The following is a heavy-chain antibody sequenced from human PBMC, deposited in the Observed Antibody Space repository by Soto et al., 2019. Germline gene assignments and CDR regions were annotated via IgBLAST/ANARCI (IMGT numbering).Heavy chain of an antibody. CDR1: GFTFSSYW. J-gene: IGHJ3*02. D-gene: IGHD1-26*01. Sequence: HPGGSLRLSCAASGFTFSSYWMSWVRQAPGKGLEWVANIKQGGGEKYYVDSVKGRFTISRDNAKNTLYLQMNSLRAEDTAVYYCARGQQGSSDASDIWGQGTMVTVSS. V-gene: IGHV3-7*05. CDR2: IKQGGGEK. CDR3: ARGQQGSSDASDI.